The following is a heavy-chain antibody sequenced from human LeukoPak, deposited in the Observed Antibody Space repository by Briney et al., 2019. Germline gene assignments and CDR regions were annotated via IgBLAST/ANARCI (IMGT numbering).Heavy chain of an antibody. CDR2: ISYDGSNK. CDR3: ARVSEYCSGGSCSLGYYYYMDV. CDR1: GFTFSSYA. V-gene: IGHV3-30-3*01. D-gene: IGHD2-15*01. J-gene: IGHJ6*03. Sequence: GRSLRLSCAASGFTFSSYAMHWVRQAPGKGLEWVAVISYDGSNKYYADSVKGRFTISRDNSKNTLYLQMNSLRAEDTAVYYCARVSEYCSGGSCSLGYYYYMDVWGKGTTVTVSS.